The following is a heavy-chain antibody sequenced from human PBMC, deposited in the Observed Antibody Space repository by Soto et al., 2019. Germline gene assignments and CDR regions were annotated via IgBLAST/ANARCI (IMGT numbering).Heavy chain of an antibody. Sequence: SETLSLTCAVYSGSFSGYYWSWIRQPPGKGLEWIGEINHSGSTNYNPSLKSRVNISVDTSKNQFSLKLSSVTAADTAVYYCARQGSYWGQGTLVTVSS. CDR3: ARQGSY. CDR2: INHSGST. J-gene: IGHJ4*02. V-gene: IGHV4-34*01. CDR1: SGSFSGYY.